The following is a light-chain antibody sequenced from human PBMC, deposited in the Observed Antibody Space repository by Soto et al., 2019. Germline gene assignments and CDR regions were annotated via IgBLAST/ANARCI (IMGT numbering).Light chain of an antibody. CDR2: SND. CDR3: SSYAGSNTHV. CDR1: SNIGANT. V-gene: IGLV1-44*01. J-gene: IGLJ1*01. Sequence: SNIGANTVNWYQQLPGTAPKLLISSNDRRPSGVPDRFSGSKSGTSASLAISGLQSEDDADYYCSSYAGSNTHVFGTGTKVTVL.